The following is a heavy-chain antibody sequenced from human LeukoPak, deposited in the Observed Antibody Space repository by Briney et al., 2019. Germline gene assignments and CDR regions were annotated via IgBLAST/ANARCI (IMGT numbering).Heavy chain of an antibody. Sequence: ASVKVSCKASGYTFTGYYMHWVRQAPGQGLEWMGWINPNSGGTNYAQKFQGRVTMTRDTSISTAYMELSRLRSDDTAVYYCARGRQLNPTANWFDPWGQGTLVTVSS. CDR1: GYTFTGYY. J-gene: IGHJ5*02. D-gene: IGHD6-6*01. CDR3: ARGRQLNPTANWFDP. CDR2: INPNSGGT. V-gene: IGHV1-2*02.